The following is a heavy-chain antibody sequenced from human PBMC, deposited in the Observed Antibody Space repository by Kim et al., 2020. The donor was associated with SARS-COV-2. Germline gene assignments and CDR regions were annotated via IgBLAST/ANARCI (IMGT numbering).Heavy chain of an antibody. CDR3: AREHYDILTGYPGHFDY. V-gene: IGHV1-18*01. Sequence: ASVKVSCKASGYTFNSYGISWVRQAPGQGLEWIGWINSYDGNTHYAQKFQGRVTMTTDTSTGTAYMNLRSLRSDDTAVYFCAREHYDILTGYPGHFDYWGQGTLVTVSS. CDR2: INSYDGNT. CDR1: GYTFNSYG. J-gene: IGHJ4*02. D-gene: IGHD3-9*01.